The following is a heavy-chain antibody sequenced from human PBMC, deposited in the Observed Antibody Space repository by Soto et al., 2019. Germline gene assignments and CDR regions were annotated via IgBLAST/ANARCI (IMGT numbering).Heavy chain of an antibody. D-gene: IGHD6-6*01. CDR2: ISSNGVGT. CDR3: ARRARPDFYYMDV. V-gene: IGHV3-64*01. J-gene: IGHJ6*03. CDR1: GFTLSGYA. Sequence: EVHLAESGGGLAPTGGSLRLSCAGSGFTLSGYAMDWGRQAPGTGMEYVSGISSNGVGTYYANSVQGRFTISRDNSKNTVYLQMGSLRPEDMAVYYCARRARPDFYYMDVWGKGTTVTVSS.